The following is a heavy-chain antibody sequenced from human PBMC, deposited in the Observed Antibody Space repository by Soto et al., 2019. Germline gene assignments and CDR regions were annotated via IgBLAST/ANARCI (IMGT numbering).Heavy chain of an antibody. CDR3: ARAGAAPYYYYGMDV. J-gene: IGHJ6*02. D-gene: IGHD2-15*01. CDR2: ISTYNGDT. CDR1: GYTFSTSG. Sequence: QVQLVQSGAEVRKPGASVKVSCKASGYTFSTSGMSWLRQAPGQGLEWMGWISTYNGDTNDAPKFQDRVTMTSDTSTSTVYMELRSLRSDDTAVYYCARAGAAPYYYYGMDVLGQGTRVTVSS. V-gene: IGHV1-18*01.